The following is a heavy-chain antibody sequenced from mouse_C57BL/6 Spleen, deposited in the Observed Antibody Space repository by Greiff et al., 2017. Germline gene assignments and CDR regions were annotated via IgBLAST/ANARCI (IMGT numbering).Heavy chain of an antibody. D-gene: IGHD2-1*01. CDR2: ISSGSSTI. Sequence: EVKLMESGGGLVKPGGSLKLSCAASGFTFSDYGMHWVRQAPEKGLEWVAYISSGSSTIYYADTVKGRFTISRANAKNTLFLQMTSLRSEYTAMYYCSIPLYYDYEAMDYWGQGTSVTVSS. CDR3: SIPLYYDYEAMDY. J-gene: IGHJ4*01. CDR1: GFTFSDYG. V-gene: IGHV5-17*01.